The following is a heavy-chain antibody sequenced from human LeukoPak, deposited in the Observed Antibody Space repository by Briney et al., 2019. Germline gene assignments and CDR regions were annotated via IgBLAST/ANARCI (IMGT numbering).Heavy chain of an antibody. J-gene: IGHJ4*02. D-gene: IGHD5-18*01. CDR2: IYTSGST. CDR1: GGSISSGSYY. CDR3: ARLTQVFGYSYHFDY. V-gene: IGHV4-61*02. Sequence: SETLSLTCTVSGGSISSGSYYWSWIRQPAGKGLEWIGRIYTSGSTNYNPSLKSRVTISVDTSKNQFSLKLSSVTAADTAVYYCARLTQVFGYSYHFDYWGQGTLDTVSS.